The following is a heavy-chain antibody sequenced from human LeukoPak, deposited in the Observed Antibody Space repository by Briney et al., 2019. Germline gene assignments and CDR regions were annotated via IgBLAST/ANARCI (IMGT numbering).Heavy chain of an antibody. CDR3: ARHNYGSGNNYFDY. D-gene: IGHD3-10*01. V-gene: IGHV4-39*07. CDR1: GGSISSSSYY. J-gene: IGHJ4*02. Sequence: PSETLSLTCTVSGGSISSSSYYWGWIRQPPGKGLEWIGSIYYSGSTYYNPSLKSRVTISVDTSKNQFSLKLSSVTAADTAVYYCARHNYGSGNNYFDYWGQGTLVTVSS. CDR2: IYYSGST.